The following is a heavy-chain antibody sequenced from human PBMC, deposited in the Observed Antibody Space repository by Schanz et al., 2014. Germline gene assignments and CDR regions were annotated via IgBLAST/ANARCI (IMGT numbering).Heavy chain of an antibody. V-gene: IGHV3-23*04. CDR3: AKSLESCPGGRCSRGYFDY. Sequence: VRLVESGGGVVQPGRSLRLSCAASGFTFSSHWMHWVRQVPGKGLVWVSLISDSGDTAYYADSVKGRFTISRDNFKGALYLQMSSLRAEDTAVYYCAKSLESCPGGRCSRGYFDYWGQGALVTVSS. CDR2: ISDSGDTA. CDR1: GFTFSSHW. D-gene: IGHD2-8*02. J-gene: IGHJ4*02.